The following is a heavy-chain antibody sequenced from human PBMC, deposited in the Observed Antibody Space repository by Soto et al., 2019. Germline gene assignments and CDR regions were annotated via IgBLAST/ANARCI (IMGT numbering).Heavy chain of an antibody. D-gene: IGHD2-2*01. V-gene: IGHV1-18*01. J-gene: IGHJ6*02. CDR1: GYTFTIYG. Sequence: ASVKVSCKASGYTFTIYGISWVRQAPGQGLEWMGWISAYNGNTNYAQKLQGRVTMTTDTSTSTAYMELRSLRSDDTAVYYCARGHCISTSCYYYHGMDVWGQGTTVTVSS. CDR3: ARGHCISTSCYYYHGMDV. CDR2: ISAYNGNT.